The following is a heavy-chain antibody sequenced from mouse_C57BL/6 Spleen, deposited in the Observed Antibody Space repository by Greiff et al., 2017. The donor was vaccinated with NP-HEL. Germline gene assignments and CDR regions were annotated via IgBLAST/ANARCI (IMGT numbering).Heavy chain of an antibody. CDR1: GYTFTSYW. J-gene: IGHJ4*01. V-gene: IGHV1-50*01. Sequence: QVQLQQPGAELVKPGASVKLSCKASGYTFTSYWMQWVKQRPGQGLEWIGEIDPSDSYTNYNQKFKGKATLTVDTSSSTAYMQLSSLTSEDSAVYYCASGEALYGYAMDYWGQGTSVTVSS. D-gene: IGHD1-1*02. CDR3: ASGEALYGYAMDY. CDR2: IDPSDSYT.